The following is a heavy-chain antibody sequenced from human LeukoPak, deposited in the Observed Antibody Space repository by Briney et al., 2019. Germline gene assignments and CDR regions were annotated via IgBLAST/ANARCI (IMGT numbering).Heavy chain of an antibody. Sequence: PAGSLRLSCTASGFTFGSYSMNWFSRAPGKGLQWVAFIRHDGSNKYYADSVKGRFTISRDNAKNTLYLQMNSLRAEDAAVYDCAKDLAGAGMASWFDPWGQGTLVTVSS. V-gene: IGHV3-30*02. D-gene: IGHD6-13*01. CDR1: GFTFGSYS. CDR3: AKDLAGAGMASWFDP. J-gene: IGHJ5*02. CDR2: IRHDGSNK.